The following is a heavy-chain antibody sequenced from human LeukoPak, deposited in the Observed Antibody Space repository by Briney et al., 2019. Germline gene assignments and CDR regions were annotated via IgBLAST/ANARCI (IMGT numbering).Heavy chain of an antibody. D-gene: IGHD3-16*01. CDR3: ARQKENSWDYYGMDV. J-gene: IGHJ6*02. V-gene: IGHV4-59*01. CDR1: GGSISSYY. CDR2: IYYSGCT. Sequence: PSETLSLTCTVSGGSISSYYWSWIRQPPGKGLEWIGYIYYSGCTNYNPSLKSRVSISVDTSKNQFSLKLSSVTAADTAVYYCARQKENSWDYYGMDVWGLGTTVTVSS.